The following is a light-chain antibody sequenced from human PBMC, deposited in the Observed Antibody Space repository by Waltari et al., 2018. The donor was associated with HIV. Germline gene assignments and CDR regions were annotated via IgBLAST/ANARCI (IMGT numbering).Light chain of an antibody. CDR3: CSYAGSYTWV. V-gene: IGLV2-11*01. CDR2: DVN. J-gene: IGLJ3*02. Sequence: QSALTQSRSVSGSPGQSVTISCPGTSSDDGGYEYVSWSQQHPGKVPKLMIYDVNKRPSGVPDRFSGSKSANTASLTISGLQAEDEADYYCCSYAGSYTWVFGGGTKLTVL. CDR1: SSDDGGYEY.